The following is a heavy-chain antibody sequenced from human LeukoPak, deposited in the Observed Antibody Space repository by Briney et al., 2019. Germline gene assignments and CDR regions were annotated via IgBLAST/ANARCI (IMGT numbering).Heavy chain of an antibody. Sequence: PGGSLRLSCAASAFTFSSDSMNWVRHAPGEGLEWVSSISSSSSYIYYADSVKGRITISRDNAKNSLYLQMNSLRAEDTAVYYCAAHSSGVYYYYMDVWGKGTTVTVSS. CDR3: AAHSSGVYYYYMDV. CDR1: AFTFSSDS. J-gene: IGHJ6*03. CDR2: ISSSSSYI. V-gene: IGHV3-21*01. D-gene: IGHD3-22*01.